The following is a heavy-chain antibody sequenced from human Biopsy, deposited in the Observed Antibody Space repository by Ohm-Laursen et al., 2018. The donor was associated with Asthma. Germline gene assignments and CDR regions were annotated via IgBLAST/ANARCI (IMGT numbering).Heavy chain of an antibody. Sequence: SLRLSCAASGFTFSNYAMHWVRQAPGKGLEWVALISYEGSNKHYAESVKGRITISRDNSKNTLYLQMNSLRAEDTAVYYCARSYDMGVWGQGTTVTVSS. CDR3: ARSYDMGV. CDR2: ISYEGSNK. CDR1: GFTFSNYA. J-gene: IGHJ6*02. V-gene: IGHV3-30*03.